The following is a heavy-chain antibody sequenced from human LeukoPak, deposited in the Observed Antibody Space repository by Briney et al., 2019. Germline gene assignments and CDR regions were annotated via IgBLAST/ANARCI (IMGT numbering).Heavy chain of an antibody. V-gene: IGHV4-34*01. CDR3: ARGRERVTIFGVVRFYAFDI. CDR2: INHSGST. J-gene: IGHJ3*02. CDR1: GGSFSGYY. Sequence: PSETLSLTCAAYGGSFSGYYWSWIRQPPGKGLEWIGEINHSGSTNYNPSPKSRVPRSVDTSKNQFSLKLSSVTAADTAVYYCARGRERVTIFGVVRFYAFDIWGQGTMVTVSS. D-gene: IGHD3-3*01.